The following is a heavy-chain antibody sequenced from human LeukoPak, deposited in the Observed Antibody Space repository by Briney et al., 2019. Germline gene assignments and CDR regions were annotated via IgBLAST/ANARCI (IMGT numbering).Heavy chain of an antibody. Sequence: SETLSHTCAVYGGSFSGYYWSWIRQPPGKGLEWIGEINHSGSTNYNPSLKSRVTISVDTSKNQFSLKLSSVTAADTAVYYCARGYLAYYDSSGYVPYYFDYWGQGTLVTVSS. V-gene: IGHV4-34*01. CDR3: ARGYLAYYDSSGYVPYYFDY. D-gene: IGHD3-22*01. CDR1: GGSFSGYY. J-gene: IGHJ4*02. CDR2: INHSGST.